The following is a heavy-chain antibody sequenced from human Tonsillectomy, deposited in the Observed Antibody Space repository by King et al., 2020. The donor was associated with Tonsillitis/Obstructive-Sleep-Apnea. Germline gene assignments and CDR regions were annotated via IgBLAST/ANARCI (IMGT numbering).Heavy chain of an antibody. V-gene: IGHV3-9*01. Sequence: VQLVESGGGLVQPGRSLRLSCAASGFTFDDYAMHWVRHAPGKGLEWVSGISWNSGSIGYADSVKGRFTISRDNAKNSLYLQMNSLRAEDTALYYCAKGGTDDIVVVPAASGWFDPWGQGTLVTVSS. CDR3: AKGGTDDIVVVPAASGWFDP. CDR2: ISWNSGSI. J-gene: IGHJ5*02. D-gene: IGHD2-2*01. CDR1: GFTFDDYA.